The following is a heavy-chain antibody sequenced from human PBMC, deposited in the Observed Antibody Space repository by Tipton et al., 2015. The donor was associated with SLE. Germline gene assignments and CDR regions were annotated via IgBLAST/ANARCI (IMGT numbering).Heavy chain of an antibody. CDR1: GGSISAYY. J-gene: IGHJ5*02. V-gene: IGHV4-34*01. CDR3: AREVKSGRYDWFDP. Sequence: TLSLTCAVYGGSISAYYWSWIRQPPGKGLEWIGEISHTGSTNFNPSLKSRVAISADTSKRQFSLKLSSVTAADTAVYYCAREVKSGRYDWFDPWGQGTLVTVSS. D-gene: IGHD1-26*01. CDR2: ISHTGST.